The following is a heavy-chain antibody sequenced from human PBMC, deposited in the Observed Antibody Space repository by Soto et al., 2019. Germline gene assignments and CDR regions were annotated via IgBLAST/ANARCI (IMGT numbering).Heavy chain of an antibody. J-gene: IGHJ4*02. CDR3: AKHTRGYRRPCDC. V-gene: IGHV3-23*01. Sequence: EEQLLESGGGLVQPGGSLRLSCAASGFIFSNYGMSWVRQAPGKGLEWVSIIGDSGDNTYYADSVRGRFTISRDNSKNTLYLQMSSLRAEDTAVYYCAKHTRGYRRPCDCWGQGTLVTVSS. D-gene: IGHD2-8*02. CDR2: IGDSGDNT. CDR1: GFIFSNYG.